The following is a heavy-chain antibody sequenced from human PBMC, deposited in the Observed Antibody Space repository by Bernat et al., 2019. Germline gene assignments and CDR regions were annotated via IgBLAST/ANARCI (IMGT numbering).Heavy chain of an antibody. V-gene: IGHV3-11*06. CDR1: GFTFSDYY. CDR3: ARVYYYESSGYLEVFDY. J-gene: IGHJ4*02. D-gene: IGHD3-22*01. CDR2: ISSSSSYT. Sequence: QVQLVESGGGLVKPGGSLRLSCAASGFTFSDYYMSWIRQAPGKGLEWVSYISSSSSYTNYADSVKGRFTISRDNAKNSLYLQMNSLRAEDTAVYYCARVYYYESSGYLEVFDYWGQGTLVTVSS.